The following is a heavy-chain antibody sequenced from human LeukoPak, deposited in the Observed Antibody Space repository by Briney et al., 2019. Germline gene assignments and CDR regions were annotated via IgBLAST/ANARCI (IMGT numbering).Heavy chain of an antibody. CDR3: ARSLQGAEYFQN. CDR2: IHYSGST. J-gene: IGHJ1*01. CDR1: GGFISNYY. Sequence: SETLSLTCTVSGGFISNYYWTWIRQPPGKGLEWIGYIHYSGSTNYNPSLKSRVTFSADTSQNQFSLRLSSVTAADTAVYYCARSLQGAEYFQNWGQGALVTVSS. V-gene: IGHV4-59*01.